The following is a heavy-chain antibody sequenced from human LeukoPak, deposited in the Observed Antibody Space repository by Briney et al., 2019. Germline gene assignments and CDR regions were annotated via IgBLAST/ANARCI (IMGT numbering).Heavy chain of an antibody. CDR1: GFTFSSYA. Sequence: GGSLRLSCAASGFTFSSYAMSWVRQAPGKGLEWVSAISGSGGRTYYADSVKGRFTISRDNSKNTLYLQMNSLRAEDTAVYYCAKSFRSSWSLFDYWGQGTLVTVSS. CDR3: AKSFRSSWSLFDY. J-gene: IGHJ4*02. CDR2: ISGSGGRT. D-gene: IGHD6-6*01. V-gene: IGHV3-23*01.